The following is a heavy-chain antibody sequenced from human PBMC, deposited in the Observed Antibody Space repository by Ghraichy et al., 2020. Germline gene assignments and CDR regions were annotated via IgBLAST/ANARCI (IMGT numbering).Heavy chain of an antibody. Sequence: GALSLTCAVYGGSFSGYYWSWIRQPPGKGLEWIGEINHSGSTNYNPSLKSRVTISVDTSKNQFSLKLSSVTAADTAVYYCAIYYYDSSGYYQPADYWGQGTLVTVSS. CDR1: GGSFSGYY. J-gene: IGHJ4*02. CDR2: INHSGST. D-gene: IGHD3-22*01. CDR3: AIYYYDSSGYYQPADY. V-gene: IGHV4-34*01.